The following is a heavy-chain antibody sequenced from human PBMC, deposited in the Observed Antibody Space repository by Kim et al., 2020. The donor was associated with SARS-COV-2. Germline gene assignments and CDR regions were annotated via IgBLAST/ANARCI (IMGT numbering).Heavy chain of an antibody. CDR1: GFTFSSYW. J-gene: IGHJ4*02. V-gene: IGHV3-7*03. D-gene: IGHD6-19*01. Sequence: GGSLRLSCAASGFTFSSYWMSWVRQAPGKGLEWVANIKQDGSEKYYVDSVKGRFTISRDNAKNSLYLQMNSLRAEDTAVYYCAREREQWLDTSHFDYWGQGTLVTVSS. CDR2: IKQDGSEK. CDR3: AREREQWLDTSHFDY.